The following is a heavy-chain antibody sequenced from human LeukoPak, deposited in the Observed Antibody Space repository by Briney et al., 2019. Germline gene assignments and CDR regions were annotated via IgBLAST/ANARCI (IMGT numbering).Heavy chain of an antibody. V-gene: IGHV5-51*01. CDR2: IYPGDSET. Sequence: GESLKISCKGSGYSFTSYWIGWVRQMPGKGLEWMGIIYPGDSETRYSPSFQGQVTISADKSISTAYLQWSSLKASDTAMYYCARHLGTTAIVIYDAFDIWGQGTMVTVSS. D-gene: IGHD5-18*01. J-gene: IGHJ3*02. CDR1: GYSFTSYW. CDR3: ARHLGTTAIVIYDAFDI.